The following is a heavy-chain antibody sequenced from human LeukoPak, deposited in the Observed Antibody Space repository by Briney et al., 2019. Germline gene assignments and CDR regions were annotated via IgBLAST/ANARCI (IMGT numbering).Heavy chain of an antibody. CDR1: GYSISSGYY. CDR2: FYHSGST. V-gene: IGHV4-38-2*01. D-gene: IGHD6-6*01. J-gene: IGHJ4*02. CDR3: ARGLGTSSVDY. Sequence: SETLSLTCAVSGYSISSGYYWVWIRQPPGKGLEWIGSFYHSGSTYYNSSLKSRVTISVDTSKNQFFLKLTSVTAADTAVYYCARGLGTSSVDYWGQGTLVTVSS.